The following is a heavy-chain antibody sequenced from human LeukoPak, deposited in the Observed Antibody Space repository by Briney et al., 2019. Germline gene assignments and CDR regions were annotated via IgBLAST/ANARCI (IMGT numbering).Heavy chain of an antibody. CDR2: IYSTGTT. D-gene: IGHD5-12*01. V-gene: IGHV4-4*07. J-gene: IGHJ5*02. CDR1: GGSMNQYY. CDR3: AREARSGYEGFWSDP. Sequence: SETLSLTCTVSGGSMNQYYWSWIRQPAGKGLEWIGRIYSTGTTYYKPSLKCRVTMSVDTSHNQFFLKLNSVTAADTAVYYCAREARSGYEGFWSDPWGQGTLVTVSS.